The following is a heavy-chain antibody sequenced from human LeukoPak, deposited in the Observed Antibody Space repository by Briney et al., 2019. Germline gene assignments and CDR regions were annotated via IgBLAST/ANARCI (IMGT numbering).Heavy chain of an antibody. Sequence: GGSLRLSCAASGITLSSYNMNWVRQAPGKGLEWVSSISGSSSYIYYADSVKGRFTISRDNAKNSLYLQMNSLRAEDTAVYYCASFRSSSWYYFDYWGQGTLVTVSS. V-gene: IGHV3-21*01. CDR1: GITLSSYN. D-gene: IGHD6-13*01. CDR3: ASFRSSSWYYFDY. J-gene: IGHJ4*02. CDR2: ISGSSSYI.